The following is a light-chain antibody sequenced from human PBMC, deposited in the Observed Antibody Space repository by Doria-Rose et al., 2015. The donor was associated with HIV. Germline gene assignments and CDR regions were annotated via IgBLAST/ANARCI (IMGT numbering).Light chain of an antibody. CDR1: QGISNY. Sequence: VTITCRASQGISNYLAWYQQKPGKAPKPLIYVASTLESGVPSRFSGSGSGTEFTLTISSLQPEDFGTYYCQQLNFGQGTKLEIK. CDR2: VAS. CDR3: QQLN. J-gene: IGKJ2*01. V-gene: IGKV1-9*01.